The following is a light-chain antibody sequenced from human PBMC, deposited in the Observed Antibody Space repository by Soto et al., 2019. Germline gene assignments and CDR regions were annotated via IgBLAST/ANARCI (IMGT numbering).Light chain of an antibody. CDR1: QSISSW. V-gene: IGKV1-5*01. Sequence: GDRVTITCRASQSISSWLAWYQQKPGKAPKLLIYDASSLESGVPSRFSGSGSGTEFALTISSLQPDDFATYYCQQYNSYWTFGQGTKVEIK. J-gene: IGKJ1*01. CDR2: DAS. CDR3: QQYNSYWT.